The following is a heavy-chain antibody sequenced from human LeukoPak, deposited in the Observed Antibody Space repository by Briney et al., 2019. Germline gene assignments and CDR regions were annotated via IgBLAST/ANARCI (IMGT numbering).Heavy chain of an antibody. V-gene: IGHV3-21*01. CDR3: ARDFSGYSFFDY. J-gene: IGHJ4*02. CDR2: ISSSSSYI. Sequence: GGSLRLSCAASGFTFSSYSMNWVRQAPGKGLEWVSSISSSSSYIYYADSVKGRFTISRDNAKNSLYLQMNSLRSEDTAVYYCARDFSGYSFFDYWGQGTLVTVSS. CDR1: GFTFSSYS. D-gene: IGHD5-18*01.